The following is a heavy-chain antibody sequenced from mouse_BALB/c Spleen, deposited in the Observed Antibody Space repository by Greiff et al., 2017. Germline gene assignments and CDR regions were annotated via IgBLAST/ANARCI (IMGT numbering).Heavy chain of an antibody. CDR2: ISSGSSTI. Sequence: EVQVVESGGGLVQPGGSRKLSCAASGFTFSSFGMHWVRQAPEKGLEWVAYISSGSSTIYYADTVKGRFTISRDNPKNTLFLQMTSLRSEDTAMYYCARSPYITTVAARVWYFDVWGAGTTVTVSS. CDR1: GFTFSSFG. CDR3: ARSPYITTVAARVWYFDV. J-gene: IGHJ1*01. V-gene: IGHV5-17*02. D-gene: IGHD1-1*01.